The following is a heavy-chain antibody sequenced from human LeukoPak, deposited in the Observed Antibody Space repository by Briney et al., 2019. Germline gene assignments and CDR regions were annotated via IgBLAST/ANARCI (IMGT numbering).Heavy chain of an antibody. CDR3: ARITVVTPYFDY. CDR1: GGSISSSSYY. Sequence: SEALSLTCTVSGGSISSSSYYWGWVRQPPGRWLEWNGSIYYSGSTYYNPFLKSRVTISVDTSKNQFSLKLSSVTAADTAVYYCARITVVTPYFDYWGQGTLVTVSS. CDR2: IYYSGST. J-gene: IGHJ4*02. D-gene: IGHD4-23*01. V-gene: IGHV4-39*01.